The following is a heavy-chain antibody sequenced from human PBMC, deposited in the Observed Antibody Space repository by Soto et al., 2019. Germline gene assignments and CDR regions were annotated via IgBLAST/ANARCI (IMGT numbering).Heavy chain of an antibody. D-gene: IGHD4-4*01. CDR2: INGDGSNA. CDR3: ARGIQYRYGMDV. J-gene: IGHJ6*02. Sequence: EVQVVESGGTLVQPEGSLRLSCAAAGFTFTNYWMHWVRQAPGKGRVWVSRINGDGSNAFYADSVKGRFTISRDNAKNTVYLQMNSLRAEDTAIYYCARGIQYRYGMDVWGQGTTVTVSS. CDR1: GFTFTNYW. V-gene: IGHV3-74*01.